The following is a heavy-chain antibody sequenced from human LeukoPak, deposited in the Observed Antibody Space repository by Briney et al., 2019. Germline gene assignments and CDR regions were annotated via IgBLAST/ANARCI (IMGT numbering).Heavy chain of an antibody. CDR2: ISYDGSNK. CDR3: WGYHYYGSGRDAFEI. CDR1: GFTFSSYA. D-gene: IGHD3-10*01. J-gene: IGHJ3*02. Sequence: GGSLRLSCAASGFTFSSYAMHWVRQAPGKGLEWVAVISYDGSNKYYADSVKGRLTISRDDFKNTLYVEMNSLRVEDTAVYYCWGYHYYGSGRDAFEIWGQGTMVTVSS. V-gene: IGHV3-30-3*01.